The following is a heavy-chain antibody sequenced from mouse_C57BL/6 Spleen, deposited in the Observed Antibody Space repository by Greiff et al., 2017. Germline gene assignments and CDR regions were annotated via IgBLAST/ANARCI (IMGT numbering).Heavy chain of an antibody. CDR2: IDPSDSYT. V-gene: IGHV1-69*01. Sequence: QVQLKQPGAALVMPGASVKLSCKASGYTFTSYWMHWVKQRPGQGLEWIGEIDPSDSYTNYNQKFKGKSTLTVDKSSSTAYMQLSSLTSEDSAVYYCARGGYGSSPLDYWGQGTTLTVSS. CDR3: ARGGYGSSPLDY. D-gene: IGHD1-1*01. CDR1: GYTFTSYW. J-gene: IGHJ2*01.